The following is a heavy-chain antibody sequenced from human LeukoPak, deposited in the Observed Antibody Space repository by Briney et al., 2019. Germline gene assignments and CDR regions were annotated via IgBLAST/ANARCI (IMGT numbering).Heavy chain of an antibody. V-gene: IGHV3-53*01. J-gene: IGHJ4*02. CDR1: GFTLSSNY. D-gene: IGHD5-24*01. Sequence: GGSLRLSCAASGFTLSSNYMSWVRQAPGKGLEWVSVIYSGGSTYYADSVKGRFTISRDNSKNTLYLQMNSLRAEDTAVYYCARTDRWSFDYWGQGTLVTVSS. CDR3: ARTDRWSFDY. CDR2: IYSGGST.